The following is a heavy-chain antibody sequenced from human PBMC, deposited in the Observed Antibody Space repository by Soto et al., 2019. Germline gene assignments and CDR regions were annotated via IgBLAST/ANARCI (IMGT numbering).Heavy chain of an antibody. CDR3: ARQWLLPQAGWFDP. Sequence: QVQLQESGPGLVKPSQTLSLTCTVSGGSISSGGYYWSWIRQHPGKGLEWIGYIYYSGSTYYNPSHKSRVTISVDTSKNQCSLKLSSVTAADTAVYYCARQWLLPQAGWFDPWGQGTLVTVSS. J-gene: IGHJ5*02. V-gene: IGHV4-31*03. CDR2: IYYSGST. D-gene: IGHD3-22*01. CDR1: GGSISSGGYY.